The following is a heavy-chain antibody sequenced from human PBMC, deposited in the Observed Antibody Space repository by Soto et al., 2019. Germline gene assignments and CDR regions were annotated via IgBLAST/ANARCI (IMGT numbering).Heavy chain of an antibody. J-gene: IGHJ3*02. D-gene: IGHD4-17*01. V-gene: IGHV2-5*02. CDR1: GFSLSTSGVG. CDR2: IYWDDDK. Sequence: QITLKESGPTLVKPTQTLTLTCTFSGFSLSTSGVGVGWIRQPPGKALEWLALIYWDDDKRYSPYLKSRLTITKDTSKNQVVLTMTNMDPVDTATYYCAHYDYGGNWDAFDIWGQGTMVTVSS. CDR3: AHYDYGGNWDAFDI.